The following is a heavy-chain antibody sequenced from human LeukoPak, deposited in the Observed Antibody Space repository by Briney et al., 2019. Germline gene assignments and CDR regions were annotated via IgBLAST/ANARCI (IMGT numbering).Heavy chain of an antibody. J-gene: IGHJ4*02. Sequence: GGSLRLSCAASGFTSSSYSMNWVRQAPGKGLEWVSSISSSSSYIYYADSVKGRFTISRDNAKNSLYLQMNSLRAEDTAVYYCAREAEPYYYDSSGYCDYWGQGTLVTVSS. CDR1: GFTSSSYS. V-gene: IGHV3-21*01. CDR3: AREAEPYYYDSSGYCDY. D-gene: IGHD3-22*01. CDR2: ISSSSSYI.